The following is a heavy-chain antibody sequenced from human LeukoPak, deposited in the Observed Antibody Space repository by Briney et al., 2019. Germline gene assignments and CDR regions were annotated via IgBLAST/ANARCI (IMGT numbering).Heavy chain of an antibody. CDR3: TRVGYIDEGIDY. Sequence: GGSLRLSCVASGFPFSSYWMTWVRQAPGKGLEWVANIKQDGSKKSYVDSVKGRFTISRDNAKNSLYLQMNSLRAEDTVIYYCTRVGYIDEGIDYWGQGTLVTVSS. V-gene: IGHV3-7*04. CDR1: GFPFSSYW. J-gene: IGHJ4*02. CDR2: IKQDGSKK. D-gene: IGHD5-24*01.